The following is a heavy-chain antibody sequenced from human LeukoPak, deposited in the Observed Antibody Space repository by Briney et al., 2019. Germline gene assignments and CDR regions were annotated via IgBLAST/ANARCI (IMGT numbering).Heavy chain of an antibody. CDR2: INPNSGGT. CDR1: GYTFTGYY. V-gene: IGHV1-2*02. J-gene: IGHJ6*03. Sequence: GASVKVSCKASGYTFTGYYMHWVRQAPGQGLEWMGWINPNSGGTNYAQKFQGRVTMARDTSISTAYMELSRLRSDDTAVYYCATYAITIFGVVKPLEDYYYYMDVWGKGTTVTVSS. CDR3: ATYAITIFGVVKPLEDYYYYMDV. D-gene: IGHD3-3*01.